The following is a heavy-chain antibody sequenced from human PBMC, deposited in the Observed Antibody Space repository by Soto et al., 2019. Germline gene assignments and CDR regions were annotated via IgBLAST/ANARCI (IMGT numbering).Heavy chain of an antibody. CDR3: ARERRNFNYYDSSGYYLLGYFDY. V-gene: IGHV4-34*01. D-gene: IGHD3-22*01. CDR1: GGSFSGYY. J-gene: IGHJ4*02. Sequence: QVQLQQWGAGLLKPSETLSLTCAVYGGSFSGYYWSWIRQPPGKGLEWIGEINHSGSTNYNPSLKSRVTISVDTSKNQFSLKLSSVTAADTAVHYCARERRNFNYYDSSGYYLLGYFDYWGQGTLVTVSS. CDR2: INHSGST.